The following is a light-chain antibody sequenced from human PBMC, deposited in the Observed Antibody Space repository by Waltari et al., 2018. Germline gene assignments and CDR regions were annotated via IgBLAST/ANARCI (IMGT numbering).Light chain of an antibody. CDR3: QHLNDYPIT. Sequence: DIQLTQSPSLLPASVRDRVTITCRASQGIGSYLAWYQQKPGKAPKLLIYTASTLQSGVPSRFSGSGSVTEFTLTISSLQPEDFATYYCQHLNDYPITFGQGTRLEIK. CDR2: TAS. J-gene: IGKJ5*01. CDR1: QGIGSY. V-gene: IGKV1-9*01.